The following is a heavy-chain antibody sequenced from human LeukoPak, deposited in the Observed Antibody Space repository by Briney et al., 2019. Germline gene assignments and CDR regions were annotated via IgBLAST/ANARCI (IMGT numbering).Heavy chain of an antibody. Sequence: SETLSLTCTVSGDSISSGYYWGGIRQSPGKGLEGMGSIYHTGSTNYNPSLHRRVTMSVDTSKSQFSLSLRSVTAADTAVYYCAKGIKCSSLSCDAFGPWGQGTPVTVSS. CDR3: AKGIKCSSLSCDAFGP. CDR2: IYHTGST. V-gene: IGHV4-38-2*02. CDR1: GDSISSGYY. D-gene: IGHD2-2*01. J-gene: IGHJ5*02.